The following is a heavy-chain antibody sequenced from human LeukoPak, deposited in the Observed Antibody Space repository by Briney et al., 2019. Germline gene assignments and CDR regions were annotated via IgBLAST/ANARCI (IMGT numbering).Heavy chain of an antibody. CDR3: ARVESIAMVRGVSY. CDR2: ISAYNGNT. CDR1: GYTFTSYG. Sequence: GASVKVSCKASGYTFTSYGISWVRQAPGQGLEWMAWISAYNGNTNYAQKLQGRVTMTTDTSTSTAYMELRSLRSDDTAVYYCARVESIAMVRGVSYWGQGTLVTVSS. V-gene: IGHV1-18*01. J-gene: IGHJ4*02. D-gene: IGHD3-10*01.